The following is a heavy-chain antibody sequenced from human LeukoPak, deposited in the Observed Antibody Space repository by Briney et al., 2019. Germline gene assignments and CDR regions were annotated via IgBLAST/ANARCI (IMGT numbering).Heavy chain of an antibody. CDR3: AKASSYYYYYGMDV. CDR1: GFTFSSYA. Sequence: GGSLRLSCAASGFTFSSYAMSWVRQAPGKGLEWVSAISGSGGSTYNADSVKGRFTISRDNSKNTLYLQMNSLRAEDTAVYYCAKASSYYYYYGMDVWGQGTTVTVSS. D-gene: IGHD3-10*01. J-gene: IGHJ6*02. CDR2: ISGSGGST. V-gene: IGHV3-23*01.